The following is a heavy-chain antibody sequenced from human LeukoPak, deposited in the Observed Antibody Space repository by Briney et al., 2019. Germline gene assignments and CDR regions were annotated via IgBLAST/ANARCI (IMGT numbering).Heavy chain of an antibody. J-gene: IGHJ4*02. CDR1: GFNFNNFT. CDR2: MTGPADTT. Sequence: GGSLTLSCAASGFNFNNFTMSWVRQAPGKGLEWLSAMTGPADTTYYAESVKGRFTISRDYSKSMVFLQMNSLRVEDTAIYYCAKGAEIDHWGQGTLVTVSS. V-gene: IGHV3-23*01. CDR3: AKGAEIDH.